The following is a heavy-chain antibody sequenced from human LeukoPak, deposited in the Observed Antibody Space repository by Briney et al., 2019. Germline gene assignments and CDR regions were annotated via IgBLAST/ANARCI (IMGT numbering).Heavy chain of an antibody. J-gene: IGHJ5*02. CDR3: ARGGIVLVVTPKDWFDP. V-gene: IGHV1-2*02. CDR2: INPNSGGT. Sequence: GASVKVSCKASGYTFTGYYIHWVRQAPGQGLEWMGWINPNSGGTYFAQRFQGRVTMTRDTSISTAYMELTSLRSDDTAVYYCARGGIVLVVTPKDWFDPWGQGTLVTVSS. CDR1: GYTFTGYY. D-gene: IGHD2-8*02.